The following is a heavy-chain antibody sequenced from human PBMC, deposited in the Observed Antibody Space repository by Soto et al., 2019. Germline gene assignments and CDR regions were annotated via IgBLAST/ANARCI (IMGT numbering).Heavy chain of an antibody. V-gene: IGHV3-30*18. CDR2: ISYDGSNE. CDR3: AKDSWALDY. J-gene: IGHJ4*02. D-gene: IGHD3-16*01. Sequence: QVQLVESGGGVVQPGRSLRLSCAASGFTFSNYGMHWVRQAPGKGLEWVAVISYDGSNEYYADSVKGRLTISRDNSKNMLYLQMNSLRAEDTAVYYCAKDSWALDYWGQGTLVTVSS. CDR1: GFTFSNYG.